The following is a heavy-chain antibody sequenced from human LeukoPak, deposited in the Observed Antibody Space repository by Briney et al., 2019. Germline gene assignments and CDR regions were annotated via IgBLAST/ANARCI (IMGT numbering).Heavy chain of an antibody. CDR1: GGSISSYY. CDR3: ARVGFYYDSSGYYTHYYYMDV. D-gene: IGHD3-22*01. Sequence: SETLSLTCTVSGGSISSYYWSWIRQPAGKGLEWIGRIYTSGSTNYNPSLKSRVTMSVDTSKNQFSLKLSSVTAADTAVYYCARVGFYYDSSGYYTHYYYMDVWGKGTTVTVSS. CDR2: IYTSGST. V-gene: IGHV4-4*07. J-gene: IGHJ6*03.